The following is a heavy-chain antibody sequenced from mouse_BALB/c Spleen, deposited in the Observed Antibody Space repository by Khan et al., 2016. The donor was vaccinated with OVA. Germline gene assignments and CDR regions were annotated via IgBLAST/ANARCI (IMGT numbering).Heavy chain of an antibody. CDR1: GYTFTNYG. D-gene: IGHD2-10*01. V-gene: IGHV9-3-1*01. CDR2: INTYTGEP. J-gene: IGHJ4*01. Sequence: QIQLVQSGPELKKPGETVKISCKASGYTFTNYGMNWVKQAPGKGLKWMGWINTYTGEPTYADDFKGRFAFSLETSASTVYLQINNLKNEDTATYSGARPPYFSYVMVYWGQGTSVTVSS. CDR3: ARPPYFSYVMVY.